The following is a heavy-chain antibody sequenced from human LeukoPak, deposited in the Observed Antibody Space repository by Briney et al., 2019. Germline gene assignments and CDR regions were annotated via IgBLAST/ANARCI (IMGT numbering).Heavy chain of an antibody. V-gene: IGHV4-39*01. Sequence: SETLSLTCTVSGGSISSSTYSWGWIRQPPGKGLEWIGAIYYSGSTYYNPSLKSRVTISADTPKDQFSLRLSSVTAADTAVYYCARLITGTQDYWGQGALLTVSS. D-gene: IGHD1-7*01. J-gene: IGHJ4*02. CDR1: GGSISSSTYS. CDR3: ARLITGTQDY. CDR2: IYYSGST.